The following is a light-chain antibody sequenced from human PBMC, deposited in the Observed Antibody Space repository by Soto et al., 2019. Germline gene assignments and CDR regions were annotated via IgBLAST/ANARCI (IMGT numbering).Light chain of an antibody. Sequence: EIVMTQSPATLSVSPGESASLSCRASQSLTRNLAGYQQKPCQAPRLLIYEASTRATGIPARFSGSGSGTEFTRTISSLQSEDFAVYYCQQYNNWPPYTFGQGTKLEIK. CDR3: QQYNNWPPYT. J-gene: IGKJ2*01. CDR1: QSLTRN. V-gene: IGKV3-15*01. CDR2: EAS.